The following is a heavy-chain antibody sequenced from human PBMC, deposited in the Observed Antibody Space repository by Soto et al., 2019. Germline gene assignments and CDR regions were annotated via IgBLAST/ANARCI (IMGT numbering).Heavy chain of an antibody. J-gene: IGHJ4*02. Sequence: RRLSCAASGFTFSDHWMIWIRQAPGKGLEWISYITNIDNTEKYADSVRGRFAVSRDNAKKSLYLQMNSLRADDTAVYYCVRRGAEQSLNFWGQGTLVTVSS. CDR1: GFTFSDHW. CDR3: VRRGAEQSLNF. V-gene: IGHV3-11*01. CDR2: ITNIDNTE.